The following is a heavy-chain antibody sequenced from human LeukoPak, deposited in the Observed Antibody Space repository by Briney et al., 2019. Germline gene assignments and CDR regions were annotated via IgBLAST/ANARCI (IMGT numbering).Heavy chain of an antibody. CDR2: ISAYNGNT. CDR3: ARVPTMVRRSNWFDP. CDR1: GYTFTSYG. Sequence: ASVKVSCKASGYTFTSYGISWVRQAPGQGLEWMGWISAYNGNTNYAQKLQGRVSMTTDTSTSTAYMELRSLRSDDTAVYYCARVPTMVRRSNWFDPWGQGTLVTVSS. J-gene: IGHJ5*02. D-gene: IGHD3-10*01. V-gene: IGHV1-18*01.